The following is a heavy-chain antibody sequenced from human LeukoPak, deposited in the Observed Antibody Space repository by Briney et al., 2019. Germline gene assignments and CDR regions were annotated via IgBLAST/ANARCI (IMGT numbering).Heavy chain of an antibody. CDR1: GGSFSGYY. CDR2: IYYSGST. J-gene: IGHJ3*02. D-gene: IGHD5-24*01. Sequence: SETLSLTCAVYGGSFSGYYWSWIRQPPGKGLEWIGYIYYSGSTNYNPSLKSRVTISEDTSKNQFSLKLSSVTAADTAVYYCAIRDGYNHAFDIWGQGTMVTVSS. CDR3: AIRDGYNHAFDI. V-gene: IGHV4-59*01.